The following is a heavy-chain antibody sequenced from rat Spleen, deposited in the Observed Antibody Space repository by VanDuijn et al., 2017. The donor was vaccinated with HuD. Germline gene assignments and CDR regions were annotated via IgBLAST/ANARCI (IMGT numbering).Heavy chain of an antibody. CDR2: ISYSGST. CDR3: ARYRDSYGHVGIFDY. D-gene: IGHD1-12*01. J-gene: IGHJ2*01. CDR1: GYSITRNY. V-gene: IGHV3-1*01. Sequence: EVQLQESGPGLVKPSQSLSLTCSVTGYSITRNYWGWIRKFPGDKMEWMGYISYSGSTGFNPSLKSRISITRDTSKNQFFLQLKSVTTEDTATYHCARYRDSYGHVGIFDYWGQGVMVTVSS.